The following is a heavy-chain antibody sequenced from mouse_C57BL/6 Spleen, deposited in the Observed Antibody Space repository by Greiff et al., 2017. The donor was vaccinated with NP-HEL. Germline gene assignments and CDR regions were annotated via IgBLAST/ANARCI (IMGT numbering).Heavy chain of an antibody. CDR1: GYTFTSYW. Sequence: QVQLQQPGAELVRPGSSVKLSCKASGYTFTSYWMHWVKQRPIQGLEWIGNIDPSDSETHYNQKFKDKATLTVDKSSSTAYMQLSSLTSEDSAVYDCAREGDDYDGYAMDYWGQGTSVTVSS. CDR2: IDPSDSET. J-gene: IGHJ4*01. V-gene: IGHV1-52*01. D-gene: IGHD2-4*01. CDR3: AREGDDYDGYAMDY.